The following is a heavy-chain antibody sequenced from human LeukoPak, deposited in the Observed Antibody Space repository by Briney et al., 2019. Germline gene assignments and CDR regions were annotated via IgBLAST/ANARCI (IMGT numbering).Heavy chain of an antibody. J-gene: IGHJ4*02. V-gene: IGHV1-69*13. D-gene: IGHD1-26*01. CDR1: GGTFSRYA. Sequence: AASAKVSCKASGGTFSRYAISWVRQAPGQELEWMGGIIPIFGTANYAQKFQGRVTITADESTSTAYMELSSLRSEDTAVYYCASASIVGATGYYFDYWGQGTLVTVSS. CDR3: ASASIVGATGYYFDY. CDR2: IIPIFGTA.